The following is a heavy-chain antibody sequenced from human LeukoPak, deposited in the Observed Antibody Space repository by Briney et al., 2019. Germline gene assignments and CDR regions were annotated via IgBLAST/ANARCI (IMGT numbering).Heavy chain of an antibody. CDR1: GFTFSSYG. CDR3: ARDSGILTGFLSPTYFDY. D-gene: IGHD3-9*01. J-gene: IGHJ4*02. V-gene: IGHV3-33*01. Sequence: PGRSLRLSCAASGFTFSSYGMHWVRQAPGKGLEWVAVIWYDGSNKYYADSVKGRFTISRDNSKNTLYLQMNSLRAEDTAVYYCARDSGILTGFLSPTYFDYWGQGTLVTVSS. CDR2: IWYDGSNK.